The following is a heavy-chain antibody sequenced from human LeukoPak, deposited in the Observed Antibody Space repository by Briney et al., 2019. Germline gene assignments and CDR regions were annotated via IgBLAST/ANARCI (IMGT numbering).Heavy chain of an antibody. CDR2: IRSKAYGGTT. Sequence: GGSLRLSCTASGFTFGDYAMSWVRQAPGKGLEWVGFIRSKAYGGTTEYAASVKGRFTISRDDSKNSLYLQMNSPKIEDTAVYYCTRGPPDYGGRGTLVTVSS. V-gene: IGHV3-49*04. J-gene: IGHJ4*02. CDR1: GFTFGDYA. CDR3: TRGPPDY.